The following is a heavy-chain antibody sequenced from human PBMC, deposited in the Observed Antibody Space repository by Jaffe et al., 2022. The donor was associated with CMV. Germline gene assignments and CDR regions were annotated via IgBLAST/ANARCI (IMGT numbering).Heavy chain of an antibody. CDR1: GGTFNSHA. V-gene: IGHV1-69*01. D-gene: IGHD3-10*01. J-gene: IGHJ4*02. CDR2: IIPIFGRT. Sequence: QVQLVQSGAEVKKPGSSVKVSCKASGGTFNSHAINWVRQAPGQGLEWMGGIIPIFGRTSYAQKFQGRVTITADESTSTAYMELSSLRSDDSAVYYCARDSTMIRGVIVTDYFDYWGQGTLVTVSS. CDR3: ARDSTMIRGVIVTDYFDY.